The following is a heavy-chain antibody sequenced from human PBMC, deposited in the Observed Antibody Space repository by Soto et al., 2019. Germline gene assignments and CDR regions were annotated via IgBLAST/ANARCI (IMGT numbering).Heavy chain of an antibody. CDR2: IYPGDSDT. CDR3: ARYSGSYWHYLDF. Sequence: LKISCKGSGYSFASHWVAWVRQMPENGLEWIGTIYPGDSDTKYSSAFRGHVTISADTSVSTAYLQWRSLEATDSAIYYCARYSGSYWHYLDFWGQGTLVTVSS. CDR1: GYSFASHW. J-gene: IGHJ4*02. D-gene: IGHD1-26*01. V-gene: IGHV5-51*01.